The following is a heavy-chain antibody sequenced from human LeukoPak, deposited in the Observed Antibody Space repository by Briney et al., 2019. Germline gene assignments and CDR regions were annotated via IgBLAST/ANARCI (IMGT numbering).Heavy chain of an antibody. D-gene: IGHD6-19*01. V-gene: IGHV4-4*07. J-gene: IGHJ4*02. Sequence: PSETLSLTCTVSGGSISSYYWSWIRQPAGKGLEWIGRIYTSGSTNYNPSLKSRVTTSVDTSKNQFSLKLSSVTAADTAVYYCARGLGAIAVAGWSYYFDYWGQGTLVTVSS. CDR1: GGSISSYY. CDR2: IYTSGST. CDR3: ARGLGAIAVAGWSYYFDY.